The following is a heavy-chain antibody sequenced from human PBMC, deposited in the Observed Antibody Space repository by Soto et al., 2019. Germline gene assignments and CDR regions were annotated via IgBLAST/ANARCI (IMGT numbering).Heavy chain of an antibody. CDR2: ISSRSDT. V-gene: IGHV3-21*01. Sequence: GGSRRRSCVGSGFTFSTYSINWVRQAPGKGLEWVSSISSRSDTYYADSVEGRFTISGDNAKNSVSLQMNSLRAEDTAVYYCAREYTACPLAYGLDVRGQGTTVTASS. CDR1: GFTFSTYS. CDR3: AREYTACPLAYGLDV. J-gene: IGHJ6*02. D-gene: IGHD2-2*02.